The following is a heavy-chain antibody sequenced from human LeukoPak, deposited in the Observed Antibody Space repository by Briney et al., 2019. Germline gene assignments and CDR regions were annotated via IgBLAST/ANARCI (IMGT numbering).Heavy chain of an antibody. D-gene: IGHD3-10*01. CDR3: PRDLPNYSGKSGYGMDV. CDR2: IIPILGIT. CDR1: GYTFTGYY. Sequence: ASVKVSCKASGYTFTGYYMHWVRQAPGQGLEWMGRIIPILGITNYAGKFQGRVTITADKSTSTAWMELSSLRSEDTAVYYCPRDLPNYSGKSGYGMDVWGQGTTVTVSS. V-gene: IGHV1-69*04. J-gene: IGHJ6*02.